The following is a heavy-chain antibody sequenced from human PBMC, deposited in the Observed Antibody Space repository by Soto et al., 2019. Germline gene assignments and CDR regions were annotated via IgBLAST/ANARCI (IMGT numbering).Heavy chain of an antibody. CDR2: VNNDGRNA. V-gene: IGHV3-23*01. CDR3: AKDAGNEESLFDY. J-gene: IGHJ4*02. Sequence: GGSLRLSCEASGFTFSDFGMRWVRQIPGKVLEWVSTVNNDGRNAHYADSVEGRFTISRDNSKNTLYLQMGSLRAEDTAIYYCAKDAGNEESLFDYWGQGTLVTVSS. CDR1: GFTFSDFG.